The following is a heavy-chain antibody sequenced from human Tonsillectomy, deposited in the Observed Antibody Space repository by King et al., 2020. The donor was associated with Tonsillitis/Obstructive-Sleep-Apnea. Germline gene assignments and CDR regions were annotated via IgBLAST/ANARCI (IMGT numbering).Heavy chain of an antibody. J-gene: IGHJ5*02. CDR3: ARMYDYDRRDKWFDP. Sequence: VTLKESGPALVKPTQTLTLTCTFSGFSLSTSGMCVSWIRQPPGKALEWLARIDWDDDKYYSTSLKTRLTISKDTSKNQVVLTMTNMDPVDTATYYCARMYDYDRRDKWFDPWGQGTLVTVSS. CDR1: GFSLSTSGMC. V-gene: IGHV2-70*11. CDR2: IDWDDDK. D-gene: IGHD3-22*01.